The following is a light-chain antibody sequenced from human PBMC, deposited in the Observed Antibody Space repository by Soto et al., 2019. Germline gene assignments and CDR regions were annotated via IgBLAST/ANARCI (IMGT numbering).Light chain of an antibody. CDR3: QQFNSYPLT. J-gene: IGKJ4*01. V-gene: IGKV1-13*02. CDR2: DAS. Sequence: IPLTQSPSSLSASVGDKVTISCRASQAINSALAWCQQRPGKAPMVLIYDASILESGVPSRFSGSGSGTDFALTISSLQPEDFATYYCQQFNSYPLTFGGGTKVE. CDR1: QAINSA.